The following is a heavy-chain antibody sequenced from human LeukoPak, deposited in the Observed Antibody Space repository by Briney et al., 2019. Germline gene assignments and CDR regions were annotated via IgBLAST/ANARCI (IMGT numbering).Heavy chain of an antibody. V-gene: IGHV3-30-3*01. CDR1: GFTFSSYA. J-gene: IGHJ4*02. Sequence: GGSLRLSCAASGFTFSSYAMHWVRQAPGKGLEWVAVISYDGSNKYYADSVKGRFTISRDNSKNTLYLQMNSLRAEDTAVYYCARSEVPAATSDYWGQGTLVTVSS. D-gene: IGHD2-2*01. CDR2: ISYDGSNK. CDR3: ARSEVPAATSDY.